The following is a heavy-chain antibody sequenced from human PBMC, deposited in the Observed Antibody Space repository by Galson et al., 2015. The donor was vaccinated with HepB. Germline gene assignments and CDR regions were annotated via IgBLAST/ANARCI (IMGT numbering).Heavy chain of an antibody. CDR3: AKDLYYYDTSGHSPADY. CDR1: GFTFSYYG. V-gene: IGHV3-30*18. D-gene: IGHD3-22*01. Sequence: SLRLSCAASGFTFSYYGMHWVRQAPDNGLEWVAVISYDGSNKYYADSVKGRFTISRDNPKNTLYLQMNSLRAEDTAVYYCAKDLYYYDTSGHSPADYRGQGILVTVSS. J-gene: IGHJ4*02. CDR2: ISYDGSNK.